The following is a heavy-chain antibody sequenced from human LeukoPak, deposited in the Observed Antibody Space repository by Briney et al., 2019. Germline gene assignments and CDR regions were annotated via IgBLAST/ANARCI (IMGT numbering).Heavy chain of an antibody. V-gene: IGHV4-39*01. Sequence: SETLSLTCSVSGGSISSSSYSWGWIRQPPGKGLEWIGSIYYSGSTHYNPSLKSRVTISVDTSKNQFSLKLSSVTAADTAMYYCANHYGSGSSYDYWGQGTLVTVSS. CDR3: ANHYGSGSSYDY. D-gene: IGHD3-10*01. CDR1: GGSISSSSYS. CDR2: IYYSGST. J-gene: IGHJ4*02.